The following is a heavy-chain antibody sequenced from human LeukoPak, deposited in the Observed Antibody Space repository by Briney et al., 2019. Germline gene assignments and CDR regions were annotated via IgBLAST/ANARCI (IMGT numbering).Heavy chain of an antibody. CDR1: GGSFSGYY. CDR2: INHSGST. J-gene: IGHJ6*02. D-gene: IGHD3-10*01. CDR3: AKPGRGFYYGMDV. V-gene: IGHV4-34*01. Sequence: SETLSLTCAVYGGSFSGYYWSWIRQPPGKGLEWIGEINHSGSTNYNPSLKSRVTISVDTSKNQSSLKLSSVTAADTAVYYCAKPGRGFYYGMDVWGQGTTVTVSS.